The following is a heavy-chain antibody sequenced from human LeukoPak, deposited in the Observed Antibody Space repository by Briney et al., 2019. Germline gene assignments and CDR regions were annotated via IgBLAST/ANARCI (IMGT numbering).Heavy chain of an antibody. V-gene: IGHV1-8*02. CDR3: ARGLNEQFVPNGMDV. Sequence: GASVKVSCKASGYTFTNNYLHWVRQATGQGLEWMGWMNPNSGNTGYAQKFQGRVTMTRNTSISTAYMELSSLRSEDTAVYYCARGLNEQFVPNGMDVWGQGTTVTVSS. D-gene: IGHD6-6*01. CDR2: MNPNSGNT. J-gene: IGHJ6*02. CDR1: GYTFTNNY.